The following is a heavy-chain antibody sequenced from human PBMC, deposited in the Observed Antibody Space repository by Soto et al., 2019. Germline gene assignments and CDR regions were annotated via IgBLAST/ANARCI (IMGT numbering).Heavy chain of an antibody. CDR2: IYYTGRT. J-gene: IGHJ4*02. V-gene: IGHV4-61*01. D-gene: IGHD3-22*01. CDR3: ATMSSSGYPLDY. Sequence: PSETLSLTCIASGGSVSSGSYYWSWIRQPPGKGLEWIGFIYYTGRTSYNPSLKSRVTISVDTSNNQFSLKLSSVTAADTAVYFCATMSSSGYPLDYWGRGSLVTVS. CDR1: GGSVSSGSYY.